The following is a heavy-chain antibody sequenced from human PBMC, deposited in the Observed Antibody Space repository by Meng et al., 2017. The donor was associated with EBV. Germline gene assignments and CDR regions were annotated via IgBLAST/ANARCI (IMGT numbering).Heavy chain of an antibody. CDR2: ISNSGTTI. D-gene: IGHD1-26*01. J-gene: IGHJ4*02. CDR1: GFIFSDSY. CDR3: ARGSGRWTFDY. V-gene: IGHV3-11*01. Sequence: LQLVQSGGDLVKPGGSLRLSCAASGFIFSDSYMSWIRQTPGKGLEWISYISNSGTTIKYADSVKGRFTISRDNAKNSLYLQMNSLRADDTAVYYCARGSGRWTFDYWGQGTLVTVSS.